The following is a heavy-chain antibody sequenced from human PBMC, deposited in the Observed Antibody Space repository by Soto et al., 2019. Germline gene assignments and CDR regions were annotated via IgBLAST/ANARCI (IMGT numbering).Heavy chain of an antibody. CDR2: IRDSGDT. Sequence: QVQLQESGPGLVKPSETLSLICSDSGGSISSHNWGWIRLPPGKGLEWIGYIRDSGDTSYNPSLSRRRTPSLDTSQEEFSLMLTSVTAADTAAYYCVRQGFGALHGLVDVWGQGTPVTVSS. CDR3: VRQGFGALHGLVDV. V-gene: IGHV4-59*08. D-gene: IGHD3-10*01. CDR1: GGSISSHN. J-gene: IGHJ6*02.